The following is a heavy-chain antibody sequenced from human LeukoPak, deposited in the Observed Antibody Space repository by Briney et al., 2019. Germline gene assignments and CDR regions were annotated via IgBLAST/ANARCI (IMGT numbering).Heavy chain of an antibody. CDR3: ARLSTIGDSSGYFVN. V-gene: IGHV1-2*06. CDR2: INPNRGGT. CDR1: GYTFTGYY. J-gene: IGHJ4*02. Sequence: ASVKVSCKASGYTFTGYYMHWVRQAPGQGLEWMGRINPNRGGTNYAQKFQGRVTMTGDTSISTAYMELSSLRSDDTAVYYCARLSTIGDSSGYFVNWGQGTPVTVSS. D-gene: IGHD3-22*01.